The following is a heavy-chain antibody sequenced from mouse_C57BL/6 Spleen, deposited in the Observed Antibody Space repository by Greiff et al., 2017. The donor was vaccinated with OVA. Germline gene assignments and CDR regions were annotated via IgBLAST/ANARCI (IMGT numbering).Heavy chain of an antibody. CDR1: GYTFTDYN. Sequence: VQLQQSGPELVKPGASVKIPCKASGYTFTDYNMDWVKQSHGKSLEWIGDINPNNGGTIYNQKFKGKATLTVDKSSSTAYMELRSLTSEDTAVYYCARATGSSYSWFAYWGQGTLVTVSA. CDR3: ARATGSSYSWFAY. D-gene: IGHD1-1*01. CDR2: INPNNGGT. J-gene: IGHJ3*01. V-gene: IGHV1-18*01.